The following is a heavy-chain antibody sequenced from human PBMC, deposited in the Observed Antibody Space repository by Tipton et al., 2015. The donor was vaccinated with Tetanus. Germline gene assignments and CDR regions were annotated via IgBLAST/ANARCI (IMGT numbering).Heavy chain of an antibody. J-gene: IGHJ3*02. Sequence: SLRLSCAASGSTFSNYGMNWVRQAPGKGLEWVSSISSTSRYLYYADSVKGRFTISRDDANNSLILQLSSLRVEDTAVYYCARDRVSSGRAVNDALDIWGQGTMVTVSS. CDR1: GSTFSNYG. D-gene: IGHD3-10*01. V-gene: IGHV3-21*01. CDR3: ARDRVSSGRAVNDALDI. CDR2: ISSTSRYL.